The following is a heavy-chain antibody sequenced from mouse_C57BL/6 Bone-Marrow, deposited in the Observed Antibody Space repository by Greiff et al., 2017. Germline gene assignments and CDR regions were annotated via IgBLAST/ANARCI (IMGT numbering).Heavy chain of an antibody. D-gene: IGHD3-1*01. Sequence: VQLQQSGPELVKPGASVKMSCKASGYTFTDYNMHWVKQSHGKSLEWIGYINPNNGCTSYNQKFKGKAALTVNKSSSTAYMELRSLISEDSAVYYCAREGYPHYYAMDYWGQGTSVTVSS. CDR3: AREGYPHYYAMDY. V-gene: IGHV1-22*01. CDR1: GYTFTDYN. CDR2: INPNNGCT. J-gene: IGHJ4*01.